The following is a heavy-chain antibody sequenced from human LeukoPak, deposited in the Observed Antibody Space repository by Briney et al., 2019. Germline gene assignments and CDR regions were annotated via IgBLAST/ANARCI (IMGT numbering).Heavy chain of an antibody. J-gene: IGHJ4*02. D-gene: IGHD2-2*01. CDR3: ARDRGFCSSTSCLNFDY. CDR1: GYTFTGHY. CDR2: LNPNSGGT. V-gene: IGHV1-2*02. Sequence: ASVKVSCKASGYTFTGHYIHWVRQAPGQGLEWTGWLNPNSGGTNYAQNFQGRVTMTRDTSISTAYMELSRLTYDDTAVYFCARDRGFCSSTSCLNFDYWGQGTLVTVSS.